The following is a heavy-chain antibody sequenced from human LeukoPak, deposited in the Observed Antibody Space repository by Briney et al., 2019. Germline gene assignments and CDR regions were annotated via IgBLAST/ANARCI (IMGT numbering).Heavy chain of an antibody. D-gene: IGHD1-26*01. J-gene: IGHJ4*02. CDR3: ARGPGSSGGCYVGDF. Sequence: GGSLRLSCAASGFTFSSHLMHWVRQAPGKGLVWVSRISSDGTYTNYADSVRGRFTISRDNAKNTLYLQMNSLRAEDTAVYYCARGPGSSGGCYVGDFWGQGTLVTVSS. V-gene: IGHV3-74*01. CDR1: GFTFSSHL. CDR2: ISSDGTYT.